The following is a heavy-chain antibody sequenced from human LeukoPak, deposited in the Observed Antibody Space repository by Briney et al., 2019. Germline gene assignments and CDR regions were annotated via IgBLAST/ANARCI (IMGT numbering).Heavy chain of an antibody. CDR2: IRGKASGATT. V-gene: IGHV3-49*04. J-gene: IGHJ6*03. Sequence: GRSLRLSCIPSGFTFGDYAMSWVRQAPGKGLEWLGFIRGKASGATTEYAASVKGRFTISRDDSKNIAYLQMNSLKTEDTAVYYCTRDAFSYGDTPYFYFYYMDVWGKGTTVTISS. CDR3: TRDAFSYGDTPYFYFYYMDV. D-gene: IGHD5-18*01. CDR1: GFTFGDYA.